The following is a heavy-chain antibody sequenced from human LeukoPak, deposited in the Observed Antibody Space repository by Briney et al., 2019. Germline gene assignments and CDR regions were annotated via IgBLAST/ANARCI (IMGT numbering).Heavy chain of an antibody. CDR2: MNPNSGNT. CDR3: ARGLGATATNWFDP. D-gene: IGHD6-13*01. V-gene: IGHV1-8*03. CDR1: GYTFTVYY. Sequence: ASVTVSCTSSGYTFTVYYMHWVRQATGQGLGWVGWMNPNSGNTGYAQQFQGRATFTKDTSISTAYMELSSLRSEDTAVYYCARGLGATATNWFDPWGQGTLVTVSS. J-gene: IGHJ5*02.